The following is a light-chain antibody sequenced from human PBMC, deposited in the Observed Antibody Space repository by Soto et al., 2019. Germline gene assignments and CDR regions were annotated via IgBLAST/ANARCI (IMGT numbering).Light chain of an antibody. CDR2: DVS. Sequence: QSVLTQPASVSGSPGQSITISCTGTSSDAGAYTFVSWYQQHPDKVPKLMIFDVSRRPSGVSDRLSGSKSGNTASLTISGLQPEDEADYYCSSYTSSSTHVFGSGTKLTVL. J-gene: IGLJ1*01. V-gene: IGLV2-14*03. CDR1: SSDAGAYTF. CDR3: SSYTSSSTHV.